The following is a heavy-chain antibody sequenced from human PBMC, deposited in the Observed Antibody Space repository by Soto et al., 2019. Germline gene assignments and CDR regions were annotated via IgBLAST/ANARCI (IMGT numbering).Heavy chain of an antibody. Sequence: QVQLQESGPGLVKPSETLSLTCTVSGGSISSYYWSWIRQPPGKGLEWIGYIYYSGSTNYNPSLKRRFTISVDKSQNQFSLKLSSVPAADTAVYYFARDLYDSSGSHSYGMAVWGQGTTVTVS. CDR1: GGSISSYY. CDR2: IYYSGST. J-gene: IGHJ6*02. CDR3: ARDLYDSSGSHSYGMAV. D-gene: IGHD3-22*01. V-gene: IGHV4-59*01.